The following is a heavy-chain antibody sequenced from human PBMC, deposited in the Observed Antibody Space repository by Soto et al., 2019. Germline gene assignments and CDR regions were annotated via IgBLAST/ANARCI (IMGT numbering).Heavy chain of an antibody. CDR3: ARDSDEDFGYDLDSFDL. D-gene: IGHD5-12*01. Sequence: EAQLVESGGGLVQPGRSLRLYCAASGFTFDNYAMHWVRQGPGKGLELVSGINWNSVTFDYADSVKGRFTISRDNAKNSLYLPMDSPRPQDTAFYYCARDSDEDFGYDLDSFDLCGRGTLVTVSS. J-gene: IGHJ4*02. CDR1: GFTFDNYA. V-gene: IGHV3-9*01. CDR2: INWNSVTF.